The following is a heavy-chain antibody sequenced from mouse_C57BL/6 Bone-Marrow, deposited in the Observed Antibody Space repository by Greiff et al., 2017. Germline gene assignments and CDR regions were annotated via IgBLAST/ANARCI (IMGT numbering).Heavy chain of an antibody. Sequence: EVQLVESGGDLVKPGGSLKLSCAASGFTFSSYGMSWVRQTPDKRLEWVATISSGGSYTYYPDSVKGRFTISRDNAKNTLYLQMSSLKSEDTAMYYCARQGSDYYGSSPAWFAYWGQGTLVTVSA. V-gene: IGHV5-6*01. J-gene: IGHJ3*01. CDR1: GFTFSSYG. CDR3: ARQGSDYYGSSPAWFAY. D-gene: IGHD1-1*01. CDR2: ISSGGSYT.